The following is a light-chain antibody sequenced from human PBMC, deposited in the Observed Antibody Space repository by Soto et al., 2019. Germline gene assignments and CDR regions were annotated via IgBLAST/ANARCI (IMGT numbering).Light chain of an antibody. V-gene: IGKV3-15*01. CDR3: QQYNDWPPLT. Sequence: EIGMTQSPATLSVSPGGRATLSCRASQSVRSNLAWYQQKPGQAPRLLIYGASTRATGIPARFSGSGSGTEFTLTISSLQSEDFAIYYCQQYNDWPPLTFGGGTKVDI. CDR2: GAS. CDR1: QSVRSN. J-gene: IGKJ4*01.